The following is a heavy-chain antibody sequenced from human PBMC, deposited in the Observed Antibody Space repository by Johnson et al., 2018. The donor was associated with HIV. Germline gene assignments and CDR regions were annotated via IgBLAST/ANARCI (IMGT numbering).Heavy chain of an antibody. CDR2: ITSKTDGGTT. J-gene: IGHJ3*02. CDR3: ARERDTDMAGLRDAFDI. D-gene: IGHD5-18*01. Sequence: VQLVESGGGLVKPGGSLRLSCAASGFTFNNAWMSWVRQAPGKGLEWVGRITSKTDGGTTDYAAPVKGRFPISRDDSKNTLYLQMNSLRAEDTAVYYCARERDTDMAGLRDAFDIWGQGTMVTVSS. V-gene: IGHV3-15*05. CDR1: GFTFNNAW.